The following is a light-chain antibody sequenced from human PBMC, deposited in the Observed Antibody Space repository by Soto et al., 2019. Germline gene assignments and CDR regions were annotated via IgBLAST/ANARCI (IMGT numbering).Light chain of an antibody. CDR1: SSSIDSHT. CDR2: TND. J-gene: IGLJ1*01. CDR3: QSYDSSLSGYV. V-gene: IGLV1-44*01. Sequence: QSALTQQPSESGTQGQRVNIPCAGSSSSIDSHTVYCYQPLPGMAPRLILHTNDRRPSGVPDRFSGSKSGTSASLAISGLQSEDEAEYYCQSYDSSLSGYVLGTGTKVTVL.